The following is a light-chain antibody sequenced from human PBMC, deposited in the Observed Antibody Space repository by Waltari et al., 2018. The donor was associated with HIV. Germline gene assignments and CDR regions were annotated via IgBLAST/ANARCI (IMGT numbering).Light chain of an antibody. CDR3: QQYFRIPPT. Sequence: DIVMTQSPDSLPVSLGERATINCTSSRSILHSSDNRNYLAWYQQKPRQPPKLLISWASTRESGVPDRFSGSGSGTAFTRTITRLQAEDVAVYHCQQYFRIPPTFGGGTKVEIK. V-gene: IGKV4-1*01. CDR1: RSILHSSDNRNY. CDR2: WAS. J-gene: IGKJ4*01.